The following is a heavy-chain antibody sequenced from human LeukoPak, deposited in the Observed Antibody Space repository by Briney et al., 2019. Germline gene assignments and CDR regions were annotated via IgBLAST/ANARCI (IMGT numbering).Heavy chain of an antibody. CDR2: IIPIFGTA. J-gene: IGHJ4*02. CDR1: GGTFSSYA. Sequence: SVTVSCKASGGTFSSYAISWVRQAPGQGLEWMGGIIPIFGTANYAQKFQGRVTMTRDTSTSTVYMELSSLRSDDTAVYYCARTAARRFDYWGQGTLVTVSS. CDR3: ARTAARRFDY. V-gene: IGHV1-69*05. D-gene: IGHD6-6*01.